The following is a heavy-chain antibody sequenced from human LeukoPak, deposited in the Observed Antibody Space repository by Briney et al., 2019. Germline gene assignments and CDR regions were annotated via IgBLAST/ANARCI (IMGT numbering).Heavy chain of an antibody. CDR2: IDPNSGGT. D-gene: IGHD1-26*01. CDR1: GYTFTGYY. V-gene: IGHV1-2*02. Sequence: ASVKVSCKASGYTFTGYYMHWVRQAPGQGLEWMGWIDPNSGGTNYAQKFQGRVTMTRDTSISTAYMELSRLRSDDTAVYYCARDVYSGSYAADYWGQGTLVTVSS. J-gene: IGHJ4*02. CDR3: ARDVYSGSYAADY.